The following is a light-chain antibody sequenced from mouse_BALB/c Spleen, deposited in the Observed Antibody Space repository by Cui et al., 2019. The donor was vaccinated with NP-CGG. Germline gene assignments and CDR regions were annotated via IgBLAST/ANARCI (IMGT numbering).Light chain of an antibody. Sequence: QAVATQDSPPTTSPGETVTLTCRSSTGAVTTSNYANWVQEKPDHLFTGLIGGTNNRAPGVPARFSGSLIGDKAALTITGAQTEDEAIYFCALWYSNHWVFGGGTNLTVL. J-gene: IGLJ1*01. V-gene: IGLV1*01. CDR2: GTN. CDR3: ALWYSNHWV. CDR1: TGAVTTSNY.